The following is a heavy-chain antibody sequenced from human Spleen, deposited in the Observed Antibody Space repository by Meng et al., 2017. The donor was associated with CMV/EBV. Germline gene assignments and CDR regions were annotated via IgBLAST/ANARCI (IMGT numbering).Heavy chain of an antibody. CDR1: GFTFNSYE. CDR3: ARDISVLDAFDI. V-gene: IGHV3-48*03. D-gene: IGHD2-21*01. Sequence: GESLKISCAASGFTFNSYEMNWVRQAPGKGLEWVSYISSGGDIIYYADSVKGRFTISRDNAKNSLYLQMNSLRAEDTAVYYCARDISVLDAFDIWGQGTMVTVSS. J-gene: IGHJ3*02. CDR2: ISSGGDII.